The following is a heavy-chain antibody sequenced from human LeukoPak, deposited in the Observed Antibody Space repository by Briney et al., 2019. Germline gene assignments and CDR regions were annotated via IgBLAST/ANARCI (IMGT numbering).Heavy chain of an antibody. D-gene: IGHD6-13*01. CDR1: EYSSTTHW. V-gene: IGHV5-51*01. CDR3: ATTSTQAAAVGSDAFDI. J-gene: IGHJ3*02. Sequence: GESLKISCKGSEYSSTTHWIGWVRQMPGKGLELMGIIYHGDSDPRYGPSFQGQVTISADESFSTAYLQWSSLKSSDSAIYYCATTSTQAAAVGSDAFDIWGQGTLVTVSS. CDR2: IYHGDSDP.